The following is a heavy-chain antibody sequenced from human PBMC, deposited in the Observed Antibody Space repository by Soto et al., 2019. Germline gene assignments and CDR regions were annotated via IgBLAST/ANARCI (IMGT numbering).Heavy chain of an antibody. CDR1: GYTFITYG. CDR2: ISTYNGNT. CDR3: ARGPTDYYDNSANYFLDY. V-gene: IGHV1-18*01. D-gene: IGHD3-22*01. J-gene: IGHJ4*02. Sequence: QVQLVQSGAEVKKPGASVKVSCKASGYTFITYGVSWVRQAPGQGLDWLGWISTYNGNTRYAERLQGRVTMTTDTITNTAYMELRNLRSDDTAVYYCARGPTDYYDNSANYFLDYWGQGTLVTVSS.